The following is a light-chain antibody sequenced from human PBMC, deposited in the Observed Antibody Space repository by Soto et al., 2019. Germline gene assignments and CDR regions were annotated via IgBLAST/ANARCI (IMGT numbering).Light chain of an antibody. J-gene: IGKJ1*01. CDR2: GAS. CDR3: QAHSRYSGS. Sequence: VGNRVTITCRASQSVARTLAWYQQKLGKAPKLLIYGASSLQSGIPARFSGSASGTDFTLTISSLQSEDFAAYYCQAHSRYSGSFGQ. CDR1: QSVART. V-gene: IGKV1-5*01.